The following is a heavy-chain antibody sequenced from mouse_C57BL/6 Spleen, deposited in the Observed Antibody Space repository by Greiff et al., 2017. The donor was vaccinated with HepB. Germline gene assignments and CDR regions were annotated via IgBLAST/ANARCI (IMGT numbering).Heavy chain of an antibody. J-gene: IGHJ1*03. V-gene: IGHV5-6*01. Sequence: EVMLVESGGDLVKPGGSLKLSCAASGFTFSSYGMSWVRQTPDKRLEWVATISSGGSYTYYPDSVKGRFTISRDNAKNTLYLQMSSLKSEDTAMYYCARHARSNGDWYFDVWGTGTTVTVSS. CDR3: ARHARSNGDWYFDV. CDR2: ISSGGSYT. D-gene: IGHD2-5*01. CDR1: GFTFSSYG.